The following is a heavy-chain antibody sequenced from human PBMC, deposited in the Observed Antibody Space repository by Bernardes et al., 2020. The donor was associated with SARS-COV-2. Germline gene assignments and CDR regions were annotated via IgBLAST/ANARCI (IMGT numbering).Heavy chain of an antibody. CDR2: FDPEDGET. V-gene: IGHV1-24*01. CDR1: GYTLTELS. D-gene: IGHD4-4*01. Sequence: ASVKVSCKVSGYTLTELSMHWVRQAPGKGLEWMGGFDPEDGETIYAQKFQVRVTMTEDTSTETAYMELGSLRSEDTAVYYCATALPDYSGNSDAFDIWGQGTMVTVSS. J-gene: IGHJ3*02. CDR3: ATALPDYSGNSDAFDI.